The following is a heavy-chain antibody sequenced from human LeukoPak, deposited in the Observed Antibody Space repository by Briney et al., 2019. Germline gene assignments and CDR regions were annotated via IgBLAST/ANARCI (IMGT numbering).Heavy chain of an antibody. CDR1: GFTFSDHY. J-gene: IGHJ4*02. CDR3: ASLSYGDSSY. V-gene: IGHV3-72*01. Sequence: PGGSLRLSCAASGFTFSDHYMDRVRQAPGKGLEWVGSTRNKANSYTTEYTASLKGRFTNSRNDSKNSLYRLMDSLKTEDTAVYYCASLSYGDSSYWGQGTLVTVSS. D-gene: IGHD4-17*01. CDR2: TRNKANSYTT.